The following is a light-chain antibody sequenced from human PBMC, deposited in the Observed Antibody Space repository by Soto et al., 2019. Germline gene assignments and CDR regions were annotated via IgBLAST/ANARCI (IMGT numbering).Light chain of an antibody. Sequence: DIQMTQSPSTLSASVGDRVTITCRASRTVNRYVAWYQQXPGKAPKLLMFDVSTLASGDPLRFSGSVSETGFTLTISSLQPDDLATYYCQQYDTFSTFGQGTKVDIK. CDR1: RTVNRY. CDR3: QQYDTFST. V-gene: IGKV1-5*01. J-gene: IGKJ1*01. CDR2: DVS.